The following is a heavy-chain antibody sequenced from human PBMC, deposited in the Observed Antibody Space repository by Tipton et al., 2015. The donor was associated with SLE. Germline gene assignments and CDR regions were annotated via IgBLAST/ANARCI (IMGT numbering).Heavy chain of an antibody. Sequence: TLSLTCTVSGGSISSNTWWNWVRQPPGMGLEWIGEIHHRGTTNYNPSLYGRVSISVDTSRNQFSLKMNSVTAADTAMYYCARGTPFMEWERNYFDPWGQGTLVTVSS. J-gene: IGHJ5*02. D-gene: IGHD3-3*01. CDR3: ARGTPFMEWERNYFDP. CDR1: GGSISSNTW. CDR2: IHHRGTT. V-gene: IGHV4-4*02.